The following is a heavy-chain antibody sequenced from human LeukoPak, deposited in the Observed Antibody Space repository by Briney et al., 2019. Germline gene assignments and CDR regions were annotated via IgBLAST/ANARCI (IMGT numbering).Heavy chain of an antibody. CDR1: GYTLTELS. CDR3: ARGRRTTDAHSCGY. CDR2: INPNSGGT. D-gene: IGHD4-4*01. J-gene: IGHJ4*02. V-gene: IGHV1-2*02. Sequence: ASVKVSCKVSGYTLTELSMHWVRQAPGQGLEWMGWINPNSGGTNYAQKFQGRVTMTRDTSISTAYMELSRLRSDDTAVYYCARGRRTTDAHSCGYWGQGTLVTVSS.